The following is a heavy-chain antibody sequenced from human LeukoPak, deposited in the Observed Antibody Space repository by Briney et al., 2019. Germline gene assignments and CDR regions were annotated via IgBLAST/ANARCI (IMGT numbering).Heavy chain of an antibody. J-gene: IGHJ6*02. CDR2: IYSGGST. Sequence: PGGSLRLSCAASGFTVSSNYMSWVRQAPGKGLEWVSVIYSGGSTYYADSVKGRFTISRDNSKNTLYLQMNSLRAEDTAVYFCGGRGFDDYYYYGMDVWGQGTTVTVSS. CDR3: GGRGFDDYYYYGMDV. V-gene: IGHV3-66*01. CDR1: GFTVSSNY. D-gene: IGHD3-9*01.